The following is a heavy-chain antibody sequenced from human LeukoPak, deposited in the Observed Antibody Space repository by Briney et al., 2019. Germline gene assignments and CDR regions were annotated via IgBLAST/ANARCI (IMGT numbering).Heavy chain of an antibody. D-gene: IGHD2-2*02. J-gene: IGHJ5*02. CDR1: GYSFTTYW. CDR3: ARGYCSSTSCYRDWFDP. Sequence: KHGESLKISCKGPGYSFTTYWIAWVRQMPGKGLEWMGIIYPGDSDTRYSPSFQGQVTISADKSISTAYLQWSSLKASDTAMYYCARGYCSSTSCYRDWFDPWGQGTLVTVSS. V-gene: IGHV5-51*01. CDR2: IYPGDSDT.